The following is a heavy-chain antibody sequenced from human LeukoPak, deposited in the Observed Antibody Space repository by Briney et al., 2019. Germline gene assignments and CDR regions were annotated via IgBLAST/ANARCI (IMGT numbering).Heavy chain of an antibody. V-gene: IGHV3-23*01. Sequence: GGSLRISCATSGFTFTAYPMAWVRQAPGKGLEWVSSISGSGGRSDYAESVRGRFTISSDSSSNTLYLQMDSLRGDDTTVYYCAKVNNHGYSEYWGQGTLVTVSS. D-gene: IGHD5-18*01. CDR3: AKVNNHGYSEY. CDR1: GFTFTAYP. CDR2: ISGSGGRS. J-gene: IGHJ4*02.